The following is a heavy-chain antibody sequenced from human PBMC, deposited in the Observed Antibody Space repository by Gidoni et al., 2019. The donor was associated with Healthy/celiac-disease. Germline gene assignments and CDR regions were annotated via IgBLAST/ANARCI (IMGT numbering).Heavy chain of an antibody. Sequence: QVQLQESGPGLVKPSETLSLTCAVSGYSISSGSYWGWIRQPPGKGLEWIGSIYHSGSTYYNPSLKSRVTISVDTSKNQFSLKLSSVTAADTAVYYCARDLGGSYYYFDYWGQGTLVTVSS. J-gene: IGHJ4*02. CDR3: ARDLGGSYYYFDY. D-gene: IGHD1-26*01. CDR2: IYHSGST. V-gene: IGHV4-38-2*02. CDR1: GYSISSGSY.